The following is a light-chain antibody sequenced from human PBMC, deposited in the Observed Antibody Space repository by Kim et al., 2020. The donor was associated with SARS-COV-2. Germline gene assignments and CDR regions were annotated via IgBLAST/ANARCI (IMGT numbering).Light chain of an antibody. CDR3: CSYARGSAYV. Sequence: QSALTQPASVSGSPGQSITISCTGTNSDVGGYNYVSWYQQHPGKAPKLLVYDVINRPSGVSSRFSGSKSGNTASLTISGLQAEDEADYYCCSYARGSAYVFGPGTKVTVL. CDR2: DVI. J-gene: IGLJ1*01. V-gene: IGLV2-14*03. CDR1: NSDVGGYNY.